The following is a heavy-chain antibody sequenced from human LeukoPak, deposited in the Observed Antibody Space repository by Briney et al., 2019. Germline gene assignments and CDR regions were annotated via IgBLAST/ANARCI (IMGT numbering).Heavy chain of an antibody. V-gene: IGHV4-4*07. CDR2: IYTSGST. D-gene: IGHD4-17*01. J-gene: IGHJ4*02. Sequence: SETMSLTCTVSGGSISRYYWSWIRQPAGKGLEWIGRIYTSGSTNDNPSLKSRVTMSVDTSKNQFTLNRSAVTAADRAVNNCARDPYGDYRESFVYWGEGTLVTVSS. CDR3: ARDPYGDYRESFVY. CDR1: GGSISRYY.